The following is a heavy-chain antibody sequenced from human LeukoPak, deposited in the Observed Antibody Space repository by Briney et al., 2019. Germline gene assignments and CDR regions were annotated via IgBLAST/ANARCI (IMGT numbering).Heavy chain of an antibody. CDR3: ARDGGYCSGGSCRYYFDY. V-gene: IGHV3-30-3*01. D-gene: IGHD2-15*01. Sequence: GGSLRLSCAASGFTFSSYAMHWVRQAPGKGLEWVAVISYDGSNKCYADSVKGRFTISRDNSKNTLYLQMNSLRAEDTAVYYCARDGGYCSGGSCRYYFDYWGQGTLVTVS. CDR2: ISYDGSNK. J-gene: IGHJ4*02. CDR1: GFTFSSYA.